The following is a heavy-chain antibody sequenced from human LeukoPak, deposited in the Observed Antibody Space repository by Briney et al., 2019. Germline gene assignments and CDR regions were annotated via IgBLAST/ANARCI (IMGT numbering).Heavy chain of an antibody. Sequence: PGGSLRLSCAASGSTFSTHDMHWVRQAPGKGLEWVAFIRYDGSHEYYADSVKGRFTISRDNSKNTLYLQMNSVRSEDTALYYCAKPSGSGVDYWGQGTRVTVSS. J-gene: IGHJ4*01. CDR3: AKPSGSGVDY. CDR2: IRYDGSHE. CDR1: GSTFSTHD. V-gene: IGHV3-30*02. D-gene: IGHD1-26*01.